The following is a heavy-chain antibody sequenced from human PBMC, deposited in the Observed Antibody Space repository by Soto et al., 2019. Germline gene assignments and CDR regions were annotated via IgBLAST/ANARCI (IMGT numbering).Heavy chain of an antibody. D-gene: IGHD3-10*01. CDR1: GFSLSTSGVG. J-gene: IGHJ5*02. Sequence: QITLKESGPTLVNPTQTLTLTCTFSGFSLSTSGVGVGWIRQPPGKALEWLAVIYWNEDKHFSPSLKSRLTIVKHPSKNQVVLTLTNVDPVDTATYSCAHRCYWFGGEDWFDPWGPGTLVTVSS. V-gene: IGHV2-5*01. CDR3: AHRCYWFGGEDWFDP. CDR2: IYWNEDK.